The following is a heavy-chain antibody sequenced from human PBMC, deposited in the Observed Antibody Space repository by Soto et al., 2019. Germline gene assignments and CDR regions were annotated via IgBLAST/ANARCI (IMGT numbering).Heavy chain of an antibody. Sequence: SQTLSLTCAISGDSVSSNSAAWNWIRQSPSRGLEWLGRTYYRSKWYNDYAVSVKSRITINPDTYKNQFSLQLNSVTPEDTAVYYCAREGGYDILTGYSKGYFDYWGQGTLVTVSS. D-gene: IGHD3-9*01. CDR2: TYYRSKWYN. CDR3: AREGGYDILTGYSKGYFDY. J-gene: IGHJ4*02. V-gene: IGHV6-1*01. CDR1: GDSVSSNSAA.